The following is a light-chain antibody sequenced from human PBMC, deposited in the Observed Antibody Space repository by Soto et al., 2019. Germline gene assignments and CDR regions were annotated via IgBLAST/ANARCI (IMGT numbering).Light chain of an antibody. V-gene: IGLV4-69*01. CDR1: SGHSNYA. J-gene: IGLJ3*02. CDR3: QTWGTGIQV. CDR2: LNSVGRH. Sequence: QPVLTQSPSASASLGASVKLTCTLSSGHSNYAIAWHQQQPAKGPRYLMTLNSVGRHTKGDGVPDRFSGSSSGAERYLIISSLQSEDEADYYCQTWGTGIQVFGGGTKLTVL.